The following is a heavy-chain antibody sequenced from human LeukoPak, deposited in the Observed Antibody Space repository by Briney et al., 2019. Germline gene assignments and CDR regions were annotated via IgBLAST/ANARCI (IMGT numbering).Heavy chain of an antibody. V-gene: IGHV4-39*07. CDR1: GGSISTSNYY. CDR2: IFYSGST. CDR3: ARDGEVGAR. Sequence: SETLSLTCTVSGGSISTSNYYWGWIRQPPGKGLEWIGNIFYSGSTYYSPSVKSRVTISLDTSRNQFSLKLNSVTAADTAVYYCARDGEVGARWGQGTLVTVSS. D-gene: IGHD1-26*01. J-gene: IGHJ4*02.